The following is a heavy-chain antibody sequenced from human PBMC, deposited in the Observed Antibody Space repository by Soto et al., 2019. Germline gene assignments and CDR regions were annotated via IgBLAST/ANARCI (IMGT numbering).Heavy chain of an antibody. CDR1: GFTFSSYA. J-gene: IGHJ6*02. CDR2: ISYDGSNK. CDR3: ARDQDPYGMDV. V-gene: IGHV3-30-3*01. Sequence: HPGGSLRLSCAASGFTFSSYAMHWVRQAPGKGLEWVAVISYDGSNKYYADSVKGRFTISRDNSKNTLYLQMNSLRAEDTAVYYCARDQDPYGMDVWGQGTTVTVSS.